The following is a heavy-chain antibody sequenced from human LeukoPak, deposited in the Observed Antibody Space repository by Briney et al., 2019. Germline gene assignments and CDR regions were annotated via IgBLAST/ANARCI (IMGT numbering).Heavy chain of an antibody. D-gene: IGHD2-15*01. Sequence: GGSLRLSCAASGFTFSSYAMSWVRQAPGKGLEWVSAITGSGSSTYYADSVKGRFTISRDNSKNTLYLQMNSLRAEDTALYYCVRGGESTWSWGQGTLVTVSS. CDR1: GFTFSSYA. J-gene: IGHJ5*02. CDR3: VRGGESTWS. CDR2: ITGSGSST. V-gene: IGHV3-23*01.